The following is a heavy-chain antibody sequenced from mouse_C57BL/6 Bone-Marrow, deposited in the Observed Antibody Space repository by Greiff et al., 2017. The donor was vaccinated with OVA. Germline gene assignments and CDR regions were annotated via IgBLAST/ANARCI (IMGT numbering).Heavy chain of an antibody. CDR2: IYPGSGST. CDR1: GYTFTSYW. Sequence: QVQLKESGAELVKPGASVKMSCKASGYTFTSYWITWVKQRPGQGLEWIGDIYPGSGSTNYNEKFKSKATLTVDTSSSTAYMQLSSLTSEDSAVYYCARKLSPAWFAYWGQGTLVTVSA. D-gene: IGHD3-2*02. CDR3: ARKLSPAWFAY. V-gene: IGHV1-55*01. J-gene: IGHJ3*01.